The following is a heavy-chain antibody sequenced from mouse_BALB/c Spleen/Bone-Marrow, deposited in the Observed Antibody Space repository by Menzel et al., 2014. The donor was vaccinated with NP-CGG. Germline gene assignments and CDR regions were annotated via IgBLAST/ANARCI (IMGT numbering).Heavy chain of an antibody. D-gene: IGHD1-2*01. V-gene: IGHV1-80*01. CDR1: GYAFSAYW. CDR2: IYPGDGDT. CDR3: TRSTATFDY. Sequence: VQLQQSGAELVRPGSSVKISCKASGYAFSAYWMNWVKQRPGQGLEWIGQIYPGDGDTNYNGKFKGKATLTADKSSSTAYRQLSSLTSDDSAVYVCTRSTATFDYWGQGTTLTVSS. J-gene: IGHJ2*01.